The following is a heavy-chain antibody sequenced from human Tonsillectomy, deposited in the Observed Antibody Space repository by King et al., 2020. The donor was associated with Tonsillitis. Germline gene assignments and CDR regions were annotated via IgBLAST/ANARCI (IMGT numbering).Heavy chain of an antibody. J-gene: IGHJ4*02. CDR3: AREDGIVVATSHFDS. D-gene: IGHD1-26*01. Sequence: VQLVESGGGLVQPGGSLRLSCAASGFTFSTYNMNWVRQAPGKGLEWVSSINGRGNYIYYADSVRGRFTISRDNAKNSLYLQMNSLRVEDTAVYYCAREDGIVVATSHFDSWGQGTLVTVSS. CDR1: GFTFSTYN. CDR2: INGRGNYI. V-gene: IGHV3-21*01.